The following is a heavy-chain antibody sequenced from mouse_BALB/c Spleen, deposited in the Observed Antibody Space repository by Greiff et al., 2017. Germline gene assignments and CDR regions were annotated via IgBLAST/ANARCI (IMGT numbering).Heavy chain of an antibody. V-gene: IGHV1S56*01. D-gene: IGHD2-1*01. CDR3: ARSRGNYDY. J-gene: IGHJ2*01. CDR1: GSTFTSYD. Sequence: QVQLQQSGAELVKPGASVKLSCKASGSTFTSYDITWVRQRPEQGLEWTGWIFPGDGSTKYNEKFKGKATLTTDKSSSTAYMQLSRLTSEDSAVYFCARSRGNYDYWGQGTTLTVSS. CDR2: IFPGDGST.